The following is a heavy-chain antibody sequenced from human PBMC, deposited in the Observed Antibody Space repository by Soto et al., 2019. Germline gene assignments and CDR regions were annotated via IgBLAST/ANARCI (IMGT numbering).Heavy chain of an antibody. CDR1: GFTFSSYW. CDR3: ARGMVRGVVDAFDI. J-gene: IGHJ3*02. CDR2: IKQDGSEK. D-gene: IGHD3-10*01. V-gene: IGHV3-7*04. Sequence: EVQLVESGGGLVQPGGSLRLSCAASGFTFSSYWMSWVRQAPGKGLEWVANIKQDGSEKYYVDSVKGRFTMSRDNAKNSLYLQMNSLRAEDTAVYYCARGMVRGVVDAFDIWGQGTMVTVSS.